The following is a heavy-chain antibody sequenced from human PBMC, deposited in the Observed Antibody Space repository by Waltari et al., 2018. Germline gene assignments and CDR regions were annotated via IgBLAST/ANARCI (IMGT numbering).Heavy chain of an antibody. Sequence: EVQLVESGGGLVQPGRSLRLSCAASGFTFDDYAMHWVRQAPGKGLEWVSGISWNSGSIGYADSVKGRFTISRDNAKNSLYLQMNSLRAEDTALYYCAKGSSWYRAFDIWGQGTMVTVSS. CDR2: ISWNSGSI. CDR1: GFTFDDYA. CDR3: AKGSSWYRAFDI. D-gene: IGHD6-13*01. V-gene: IGHV3-9*01. J-gene: IGHJ3*02.